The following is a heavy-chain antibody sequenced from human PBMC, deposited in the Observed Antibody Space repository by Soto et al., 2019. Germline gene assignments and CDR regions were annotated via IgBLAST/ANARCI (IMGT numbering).Heavy chain of an antibody. J-gene: IGHJ4*02. D-gene: IGHD2-8*01. CDR1: GFRFRDYT. V-gene: IGHV3-23*05. Sequence: EVRLLDSGGGLVQPGGSLTLSCAASGFRFRDYTMSWVRQAPGKVLESISVILSNYNTYYTDSVRGRFTISRDSSKNMLYLQMNSLRAEDTAVYYCARRVNGYFDYWGQGALVTVSS. CDR2: ILSNYNT. CDR3: ARRVNGYFDY.